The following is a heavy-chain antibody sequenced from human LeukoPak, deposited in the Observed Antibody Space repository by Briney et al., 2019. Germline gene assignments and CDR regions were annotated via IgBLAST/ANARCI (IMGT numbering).Heavy chain of an antibody. Sequence: GGSLRLSCAASGFTFSSYGMHWVRQAPGKGLEWVAFIRYDGSNKYYADSVKGRFTISRDNSKNTLYLQMNSLRAEDTAVYYCAKDRGYSYGSILDYWGQGTLVTVS. D-gene: IGHD5-18*01. J-gene: IGHJ4*02. CDR2: IRYDGSNK. V-gene: IGHV3-30*02. CDR1: GFTFSSYG. CDR3: AKDRGYSYGSILDY.